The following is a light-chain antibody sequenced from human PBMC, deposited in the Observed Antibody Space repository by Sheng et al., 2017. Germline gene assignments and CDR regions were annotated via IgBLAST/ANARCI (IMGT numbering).Light chain of an antibody. CDR2: KAS. Sequence: DIQMTQSPSTLSASVGDRVTITCRASQRISSWLAWYQQKPGKAPKLLIYKASDLESGVSSRFSGSGSGTEFTLTISSLQPDDFATYYCQQSYVSPLFTFGPGTRVHVK. V-gene: IGKV1-5*03. CDR1: QRISSW. CDR3: QQSYVSPLFT. J-gene: IGKJ3*01.